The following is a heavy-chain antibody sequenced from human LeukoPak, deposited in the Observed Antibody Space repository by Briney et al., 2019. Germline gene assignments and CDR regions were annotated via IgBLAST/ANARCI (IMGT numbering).Heavy chain of an antibody. Sequence: GGSLRLSCAASGFTFSSYGMHWVRQAPGKGLEWVAFIEYDGSNHYNADSVKGRFTISRDNSKNTLFLQMNSLRSEDTAVYYCASKAPEFHFDYWGQGTLVTVSS. V-gene: IGHV3-30*02. CDR3: ASKAPEFHFDY. CDR1: GFTFSSYG. J-gene: IGHJ4*02. CDR2: IEYDGSNH. D-gene: IGHD3-10*01.